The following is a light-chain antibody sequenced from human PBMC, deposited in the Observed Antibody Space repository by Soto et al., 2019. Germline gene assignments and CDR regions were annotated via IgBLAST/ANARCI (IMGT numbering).Light chain of an antibody. CDR1: SSDVGGYNY. CDR2: EVS. V-gene: IGLV2-8*01. CDR3: SSYAGSKNLV. J-gene: IGLJ3*02. Sequence: QSVLTQPPSASGSPGKSVTISCTGASSDVGGYNYVSWYQQHPGKVPKLMIYEVSQRPSGVPDRFSGSKSGNTASLTVSGLQAEDEADYYCSSYAGSKNLVFGGGTKLTVL.